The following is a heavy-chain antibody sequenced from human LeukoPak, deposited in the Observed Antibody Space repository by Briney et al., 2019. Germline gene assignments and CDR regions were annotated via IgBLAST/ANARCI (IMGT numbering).Heavy chain of an antibody. Sequence: GGSLRLSCAASGFSFKTYSMNWLRQSPGKGLEWVSYISSSSSTIYYADSVKGRFTISRDNAKNSLYLQLNSLRAEDTAVYYCARSLVVGATYPYHWGQGTLVTVSS. CDR3: ARSLVVGATYPYH. CDR2: ISSSSSTI. D-gene: IGHD1-26*01. V-gene: IGHV3-48*01. J-gene: IGHJ5*02. CDR1: GFSFKTYS.